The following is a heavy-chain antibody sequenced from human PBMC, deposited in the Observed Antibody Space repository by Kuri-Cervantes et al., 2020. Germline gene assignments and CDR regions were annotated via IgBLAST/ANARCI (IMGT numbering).Heavy chain of an antibody. V-gene: IGHV3-30-3*01. CDR1: GFTFSSYA. J-gene: IGHJ4*02. CDR2: ISYDGSNK. D-gene: IGHD4-23*01. Sequence: GESLKISCAASGFTFSSYAMHWVRQAPGKGLEWVAVISYDGSNKYYADSVKGRFTISRDNSKNIVYLQMNSLRADDTALYSCARDIFERSTVVTPGYFDYWGQGTLVTVSS. CDR3: ARDIFERSTVVTPGYFDY.